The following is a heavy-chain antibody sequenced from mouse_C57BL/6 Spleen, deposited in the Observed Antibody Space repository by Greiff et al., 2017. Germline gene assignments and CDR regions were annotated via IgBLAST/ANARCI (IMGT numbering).Heavy chain of an antibody. Sequence: DVKLVESGAGLVKPGGSLKLSCAASGFTFSSYAMSWVRQTPEKRLEWVGYISSGSDYTNYADTVKGRVTISGDNARNTQYLQMSSLKSEDTAMYYCAREKVLSIGRGYALDYWGQGTSVTVSS. CDR2: ISSGSDYT. CDR1: GFTFSSYA. CDR3: AREKVLSIGRGYALDY. J-gene: IGHJ4*01. V-gene: IGHV5-9-1*02. D-gene: IGHD2-10*02.